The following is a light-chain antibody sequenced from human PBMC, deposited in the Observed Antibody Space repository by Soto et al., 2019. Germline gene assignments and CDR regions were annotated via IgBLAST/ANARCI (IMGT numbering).Light chain of an antibody. V-gene: IGKV1-5*03. CDR2: KAS. CDR1: QGISNY. CDR3: QHYNSYSEA. Sequence: DIQMTQSPSAMSASVGDKVTITCLASQGISNYLAWFQQKPGKAPKLLIYKASTLKSGVPSRFSGSGSGTEFTLTISSLQPDDFATYYCQHYNSYSEAFGQGTKVDI. J-gene: IGKJ1*01.